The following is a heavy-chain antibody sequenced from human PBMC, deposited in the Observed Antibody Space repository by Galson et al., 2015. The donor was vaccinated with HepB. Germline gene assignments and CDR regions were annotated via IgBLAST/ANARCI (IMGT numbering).Heavy chain of an antibody. CDR1: GFTFSSYG. D-gene: IGHD3-16*02. V-gene: IGHV3-33*08. J-gene: IGHJ4*02. Sequence: SLRLSCAASGFTFSSYGMHWVRQAPGKGLEGVAVIWYDGSNKYYADSVKGRFTISRDNSKNTLYLQMNSLRAEDTAVYYCAREEESYDYVWGSYRYLGYWGQGTLVTVSS. CDR2: IWYDGSNK. CDR3: AREEESYDYVWGSYRYLGY.